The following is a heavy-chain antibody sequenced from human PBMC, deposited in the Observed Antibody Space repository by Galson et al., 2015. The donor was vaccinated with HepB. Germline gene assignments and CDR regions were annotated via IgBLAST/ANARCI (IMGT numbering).Heavy chain of an antibody. J-gene: IGHJ4*02. CDR2: ITDSGTGI. CDR1: GFTFANYA. CDR3: AGDLGALDQPL. Sequence: SLRLSCAASGFTFANYAFSWVRQAPGEGLDWVSGITDSGTGIYYADSVKGRFTMSRDNSRNTLYLQMNYLRAEDTAIYYCAGDLGALDQPLWGQGALVTVSS. V-gene: IGHV3-23*01.